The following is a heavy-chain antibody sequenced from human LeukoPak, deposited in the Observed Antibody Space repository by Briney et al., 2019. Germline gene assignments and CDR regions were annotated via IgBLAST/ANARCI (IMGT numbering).Heavy chain of an antibody. J-gene: IGHJ5*02. CDR1: RFAFSSYG. D-gene: IGHD4-17*01. V-gene: IGHV3-23*01. CDR2: ISGSGGST. CDR3: IVFGDSNH. Sequence: PGGSLRLSCAASRFAFSSYGMSWVRQAPGKGLEWVSSISGSGGSTYYADSVKGRFTISRDNSKNTLYLQINSLRVEDTAVYYCIVFGDSNHWGQGTLVTVSS.